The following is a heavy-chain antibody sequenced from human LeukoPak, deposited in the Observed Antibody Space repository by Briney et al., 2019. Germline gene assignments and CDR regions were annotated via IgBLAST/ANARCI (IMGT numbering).Heavy chain of an antibody. CDR3: ARAAPRDCTNGICWVDY. CDR1: GDSFTNYG. V-gene: IGHV1-18*01. CDR2: INANNGNT. J-gene: IGHJ4*02. D-gene: IGHD2-8*01. Sequence: VASVKVSCKASGDSFTNYGFTWVRQAPGQGLEWMGWINANNGNTNYAQRLQGRVTMTIDTSTNTAYMELRSLRSDDTAVYYCARAAPRDCTNGICWVDYWGQGTLVTVSS.